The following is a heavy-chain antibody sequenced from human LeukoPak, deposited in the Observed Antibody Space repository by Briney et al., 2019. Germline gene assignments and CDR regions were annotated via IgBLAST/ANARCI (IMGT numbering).Heavy chain of an antibody. CDR1: GFTFSNCA. V-gene: IGHV3-23*01. CDR3: ARDPNGDYVGAFEM. J-gene: IGHJ3*02. CDR2: IRSGGGGT. Sequence: GGSLRLSCAASGFTFSNCAMIWARQAPGRGLEWVSAIRSGGGGTLYADSVKGRFTISRDNSKNTLFLQMNNMRAEDTAVYYCARDPNGDYVGAFEMWGPGTKVTVS. D-gene: IGHD4-17*01.